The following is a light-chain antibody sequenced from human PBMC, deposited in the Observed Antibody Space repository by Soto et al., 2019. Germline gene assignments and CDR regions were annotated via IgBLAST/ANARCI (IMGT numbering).Light chain of an antibody. Sequence: IVLSQSPGALSLSPGERATLSCRASQSVSSSYLAWYQQKPGQAPRLLIYGALTRATGIPARFSGSGSGTDFTLTISGLQSEDFAVYYCQQYGSSPPLSFGGGTKVDI. V-gene: IGKV3-20*01. J-gene: IGKJ4*01. CDR2: GAL. CDR1: QSVSSSY. CDR3: QQYGSSPPLS.